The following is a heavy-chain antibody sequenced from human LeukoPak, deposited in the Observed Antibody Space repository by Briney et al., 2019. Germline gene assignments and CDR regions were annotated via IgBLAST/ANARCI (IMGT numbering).Heavy chain of an antibody. J-gene: IGHJ4*02. CDR2: IYYSGST. CDR3: ARSTYGDY. CDR1: GGSISGYF. V-gene: IGHV4-59*08. D-gene: IGHD1-26*01. Sequence: KPSETLSLTCTVSGGSISGYFWSWIRQPPGKGLEWIGYIYYSGSTKYNPSLKSRVTISVDTSKNQFSLKLSSVTAADTAVYYCARSTYGDYWGQGALVTVSS.